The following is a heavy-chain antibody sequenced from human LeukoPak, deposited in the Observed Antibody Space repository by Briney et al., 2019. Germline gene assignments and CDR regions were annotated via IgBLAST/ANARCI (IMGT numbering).Heavy chain of an antibody. CDR3: ARDGSILTGYLHFDY. Sequence: PGGSLRLSCAASGFTFSGYSMNWVRQAPGKGLEWVSSISSSSSYIYYADSVKGRFTISRDNAKNSLYLQMNSLRAEDTAVYYCARDGSILTGYLHFDYWGQGTLVTVSS. CDR2: ISSSSSYI. J-gene: IGHJ4*02. CDR1: GFTFSGYS. D-gene: IGHD3-9*01. V-gene: IGHV3-21*01.